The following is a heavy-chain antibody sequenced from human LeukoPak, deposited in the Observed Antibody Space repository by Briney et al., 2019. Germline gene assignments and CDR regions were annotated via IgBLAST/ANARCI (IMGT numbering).Heavy chain of an antibody. D-gene: IGHD5-18*01. J-gene: IGHJ4*02. CDR1: GGSFSGYY. CDR2: IYYSGST. CDR3: ARVYGGYSYGTFDY. V-gene: IGHV4-30-4*08. Sequence: PSETLSLTCAVYGGSFSGYYWSWIRQPPGKGLEWIGYIYYSGSTYYNPSLKSRVTISVDTSKNQFSLKLSSVTAADTAVYYCARVYGGYSYGTFDYWGQGTLVTVSS.